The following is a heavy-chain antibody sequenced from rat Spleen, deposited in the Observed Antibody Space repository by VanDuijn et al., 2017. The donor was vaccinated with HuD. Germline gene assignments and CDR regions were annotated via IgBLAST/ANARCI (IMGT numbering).Heavy chain of an antibody. CDR2: ITNTGRSV. J-gene: IGHJ3*01. Sequence: EVQLVESGGGLVQPGRSLKLSCIASGFTFNNYWMTWIRQAPGKGLEWIASITNTGRSVHYPDSVKGRFTISRDTAQNTLYLQMNSLRSEDTATYYCARHEPNWFAYWGQGTLVTVSS. V-gene: IGHV5-31*01. CDR3: ARHEPNWFAY. CDR1: GFTFNNYW.